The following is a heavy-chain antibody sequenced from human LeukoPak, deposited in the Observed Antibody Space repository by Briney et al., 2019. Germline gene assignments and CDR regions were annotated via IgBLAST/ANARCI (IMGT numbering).Heavy chain of an antibody. D-gene: IGHD6-13*01. J-gene: IGHJ6*03. Sequence: ASVKVSCKVSGYTLTELSMHWVRQAPGKGLEWMGGFDPEDGETIYAQKFQGRVTMTEDTSTDTAYMELSSLRSEDTAVYYCATHPPLAAAGQYYYYYYMDVWGKGTTVTVSS. CDR3: ATHPPLAAAGQYYYYYYMDV. CDR2: FDPEDGET. V-gene: IGHV1-24*01. CDR1: GYTLTELS.